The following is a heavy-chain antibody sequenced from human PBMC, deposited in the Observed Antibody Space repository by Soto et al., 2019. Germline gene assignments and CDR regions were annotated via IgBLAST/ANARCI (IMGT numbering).Heavy chain of an antibody. CDR1: CGSISSSSYY. Sequence: PSETLSLTCTVSCGSISSSSYYWGLIRQPPGEGLEWSGSIYYIGITYYNPSLKSRVTISVDTSKNQFSLKLSSVTAADTAVYYCARPPRYSSSTYDAFDIWGQGTMVTVS. CDR3: ARPPRYSSSTYDAFDI. J-gene: IGHJ3*02. CDR2: IYYIGIT. V-gene: IGHV4-39*01. D-gene: IGHD6-13*01.